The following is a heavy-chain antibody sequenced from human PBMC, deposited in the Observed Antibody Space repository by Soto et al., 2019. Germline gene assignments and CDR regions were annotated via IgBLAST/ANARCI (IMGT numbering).Heavy chain of an antibody. D-gene: IGHD3-3*01. CDR2: IHYRGSV. Sequence: QVQLQESGPGLVRPSQTLSLTCTVSGGSISSDHYHWTWIRQTPGKGLEWIGYIHYRGSVSYNPSLQRRVTTSVDTSENLFSLIQSSVTAADTAVYFCVREDDVGDRDHYGLDVWGQGTTVTVSS. CDR3: VREDDVGDRDHYGLDV. V-gene: IGHV4-30-4*01. J-gene: IGHJ6*02. CDR1: GGSISSDHYH.